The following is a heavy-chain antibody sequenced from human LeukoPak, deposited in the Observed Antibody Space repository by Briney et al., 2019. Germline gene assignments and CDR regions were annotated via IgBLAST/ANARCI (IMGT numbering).Heavy chain of an antibody. CDR3: AKALGYCSSTSCYGYYYYYYGMDV. Sequence: GGSLRLSCAASGFTFSGYAMDWVRQARGKGLEWVSLIFASGSTTKYADSVKGRFTISRDNSKNTLYLQMNSLRAEDTAVYYCAKALGYCSSTSCYGYYYYYYGMDVWGQGTTVTVSS. CDR1: GFTFSGYA. D-gene: IGHD2-2*01. J-gene: IGHJ6*02. CDR2: IFASGSTT. V-gene: IGHV3-23*05.